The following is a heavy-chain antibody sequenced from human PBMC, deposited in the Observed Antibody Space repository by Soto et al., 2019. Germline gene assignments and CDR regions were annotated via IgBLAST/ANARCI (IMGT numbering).Heavy chain of an antibody. V-gene: IGHV3-30*18. J-gene: IGHJ6*03. CDR1: GFTFSSYG. Sequence: GGSLRLSCAASGFTFSSYGMHWVRQAPGKGLEWVAVISYDGSNKYYADSVKGRFTISRDNSKNTLYLQMNSLRAEDTAVYYFAKARVPAYYDFWSGSYYMDVWGKGTTVTVSS. CDR3: AKARVPAYYDFWSGSYYMDV. D-gene: IGHD3-3*01. CDR2: ISYDGSNK.